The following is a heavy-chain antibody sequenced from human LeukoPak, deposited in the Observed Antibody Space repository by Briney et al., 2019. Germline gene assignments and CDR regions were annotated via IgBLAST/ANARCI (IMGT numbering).Heavy chain of an antibody. J-gene: IGHJ4*02. CDR1: GYTFTSYG. CDR3: ARGAPDTAMVLAFDY. D-gene: IGHD5-18*01. V-gene: IGHV1-18*01. CDR2: ISAYNGNT. Sequence: GASVKVSCKASGYTFTSYGISWVRQAPGQGLEWMGWISAYNGNTNYAQKLQGRVTITTDTSTSTAYMELRSLRSDDTAVYYCARGAPDTAMVLAFDYWGQGTLVTVSS.